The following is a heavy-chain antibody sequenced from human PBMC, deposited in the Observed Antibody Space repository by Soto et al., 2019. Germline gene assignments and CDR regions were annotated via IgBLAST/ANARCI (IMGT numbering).Heavy chain of an antibody. D-gene: IGHD3-16*01. Sequence: QVQLVESGGGVVQPGSSLRLSCAASGFRISDYSMYWVRQAPGKGLDWVAIIWYDGSENFFGDSVQGRFGVSTDNLMNDLLPQLNSATAAATAVYFSASHWADGKHLALCGQGTLVSVPS. CDR3: ASHWADGKHLAL. CDR2: IWYDGSEN. V-gene: IGHV3-33*01. J-gene: IGHJ4*02. CDR1: GFRISDYS.